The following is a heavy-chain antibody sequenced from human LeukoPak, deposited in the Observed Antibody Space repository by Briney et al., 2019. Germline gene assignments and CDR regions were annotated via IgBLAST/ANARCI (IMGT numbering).Heavy chain of an antibody. V-gene: IGHV5-51*01. D-gene: IGHD6-13*01. CDR2: IYPDDSDT. CDR1: GYSFTRHW. J-gene: IGHJ4*02. Sequence: GESLKISCKASGYSFTRHWIGWVRQMPGKGLEWMGIIYPDDSDTRYSPSFQGQVIISVDKSISTAYLQWSGLKASDTAMYYCARQGYSSSWYYFDYWGQGTLVTVSS. CDR3: ARQGYSSSWYYFDY.